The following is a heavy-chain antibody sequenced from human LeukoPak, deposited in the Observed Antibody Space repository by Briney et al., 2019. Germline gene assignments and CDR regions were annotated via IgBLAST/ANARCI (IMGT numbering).Heavy chain of an antibody. CDR2: ISGSGAGT. D-gene: IGHD3-10*01. V-gene: IGHV3-23*01. Sequence: GGSLRLSCTASGFPFSSYAMIWVRQAPGKGLEWVSAISGSGAGTHYADSVKGRFTISRDNAKNSLYLQMNSLRAEDTAVYYCARSVYYGSGTSQYYFDYWGQGTLVTVSS. J-gene: IGHJ4*02. CDR1: GFPFSSYA. CDR3: ARSVYYGSGTSQYYFDY.